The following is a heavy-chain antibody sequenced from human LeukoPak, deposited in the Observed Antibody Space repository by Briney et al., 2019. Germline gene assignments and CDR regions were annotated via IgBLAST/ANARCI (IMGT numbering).Heavy chain of an antibody. CDR3: GRSAGFVHFDH. V-gene: IGHV4-39*07. D-gene: IGHD3-16*01. Sequence: PSETLSLTCTVSGGSISSSSYYWVLIRQPPGKELEWIGSINYSGNTYYNPSVKSRVTISVDTSKNQFSLKVTSVTAADTALYYCGRSAGFVHFDHWGQGTLVTVSS. CDR1: GGSISSSSYY. J-gene: IGHJ4*02. CDR2: INYSGNT.